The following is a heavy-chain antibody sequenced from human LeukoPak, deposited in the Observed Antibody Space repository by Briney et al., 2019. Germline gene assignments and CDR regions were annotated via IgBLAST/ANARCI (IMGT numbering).Heavy chain of an antibody. CDR3: ARDGSWDYYHYGMDV. V-gene: IGHV3-53*01. CDR2: IYSGGST. J-gene: IGHJ6*02. Sequence: GGSLRLSCAASGFTVSSNYMSWVRQAPGKGLEWVSFIYSGGSTYYADCVKGGFTISRDNSKNTLYLQMTSRRAEDTAVYYCARDGSWDYYHYGMDVWGQGTTVTVSS. CDR1: GFTVSSNY. D-gene: IGHD2-15*01.